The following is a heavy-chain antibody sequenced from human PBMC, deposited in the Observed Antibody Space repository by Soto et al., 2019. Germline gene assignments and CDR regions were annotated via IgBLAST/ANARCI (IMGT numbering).Heavy chain of an antibody. CDR2: ISGGGDNT. J-gene: IGHJ4*02. V-gene: IGHV3-23*04. Sequence: EVQLVDSGGGLVQPGGSLRLSCEASGFTFSNYAMNWVRQAPGKGLEWVLGISGGGDNTYYADSVKGRFTISRDNSKNTVFLQMNSLRAEDTAVYYCARDRLARGFDYWGQGALVTVSS. CDR1: GFTFSNYA. CDR3: ARDRLARGFDY.